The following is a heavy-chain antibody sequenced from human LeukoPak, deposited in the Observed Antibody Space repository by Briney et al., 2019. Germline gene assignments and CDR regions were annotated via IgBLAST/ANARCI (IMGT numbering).Heavy chain of an antibody. Sequence: GGSLRLSCAASGFTFSSYSMNWVRQAPGKGLEWVSSISSSSSYIYYADSVKCRFTISRDNAKNSLYLQMNSLRAEDTAVYYCALRSGGSCYYWGQGTLVTVSS. CDR3: ALRSGGSCYY. CDR2: ISSSSSYI. D-gene: IGHD2-15*01. CDR1: GFTFSSYS. V-gene: IGHV3-21*01. J-gene: IGHJ4*02.